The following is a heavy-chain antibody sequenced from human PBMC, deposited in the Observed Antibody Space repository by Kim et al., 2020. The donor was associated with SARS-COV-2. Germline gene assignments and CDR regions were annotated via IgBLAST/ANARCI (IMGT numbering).Heavy chain of an antibody. V-gene: IGHV4-39*01. CDR2: IYYSGST. CDR1: GGSISSSSYY. Sequence: SETLSLTCTVSGGSISSSSYYWGWIRQPPGKGLEWIGSIYYSGSTYYNPSLKSRVTISVDTSKNQFSLKLSSVTAADTAVYYCARRRGVVVTHFDYWGQG. CDR3: ARRRGVVVTHFDY. D-gene: IGHD3-22*01. J-gene: IGHJ4*02.